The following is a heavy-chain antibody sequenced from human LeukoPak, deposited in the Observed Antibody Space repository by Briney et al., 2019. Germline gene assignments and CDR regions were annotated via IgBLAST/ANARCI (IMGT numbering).Heavy chain of an antibody. CDR1: GFTFSSYW. J-gene: IGHJ4*02. V-gene: IGHV3-7*04. CDR3: ARGTLDIVVVPAANY. CDR2: IKQDGSEK. Sequence: PGGSLRLSCAASGFTFSSYWMSWVRQAPGKGLEWVANIKQDGSEKYYVDSVKGRFTISRDNAKNSLYLQMNSLRAEDTAVYYCARGTLDIVVVPAANYWGRGTLVTVSS. D-gene: IGHD2-2*03.